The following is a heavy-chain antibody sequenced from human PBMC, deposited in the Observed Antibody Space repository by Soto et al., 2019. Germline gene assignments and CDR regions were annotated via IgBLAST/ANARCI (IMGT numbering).Heavy chain of an antibody. V-gene: IGHV1-8*01. CDR2: MNPNSGNT. CDR3: ARAIAARPNYYYYGMDV. D-gene: IGHD6-6*01. Sequence: SVKGSCKASGYTFTSYDINWVRQANGQGLEWMGWMNPNSGNTGYAQKFQGRVTMTRNTSISTAYMELSSLRSEDTAVYYCARAIAARPNYYYYGMDVWGQGTTVTVSS. CDR1: GYTFTSYD. J-gene: IGHJ6*02.